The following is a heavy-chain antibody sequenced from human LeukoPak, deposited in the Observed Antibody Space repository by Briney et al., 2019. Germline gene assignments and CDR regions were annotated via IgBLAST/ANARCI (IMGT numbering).Heavy chain of an antibody. CDR1: GFTFGSYA. CDR3: ARAIVGPTLHAFDI. J-gene: IGHJ3*02. CDR2: ISGSGGST. D-gene: IGHD1-26*01. V-gene: IGHV3-23*01. Sequence: GGSLRLSCAASGFTFGSYAMNWVRQAPGKGLEWVSVISGSGGSTYYADSVKGRFTISGDNSKNTLYLQMSSLRAEDTAVYYCARAIVGPTLHAFDIWGQGTMVTVSS.